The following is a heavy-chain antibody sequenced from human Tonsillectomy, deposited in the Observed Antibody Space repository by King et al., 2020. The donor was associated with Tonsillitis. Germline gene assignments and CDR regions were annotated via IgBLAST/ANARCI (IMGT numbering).Heavy chain of an antibody. CDR1: GGSFSGYY. V-gene: IGHV4-34*01. D-gene: IGHD4-17*01. J-gene: IGHJ6*02. CDR3: ARVGVRTVRERRAYYYYGMDV. CDR2: INHSGST. Sequence: VQLQQWGAGLLKPSETLSLTCAVYGGSFSGYYWSWVRQPPGKGLEWIGEINHSGSTNYNPALKSRVTISVDPSKNQFSLKLSPVTAAVTAVYYCARVGVRTVRERRAYYYYGMDVWGQGTTVTVSS.